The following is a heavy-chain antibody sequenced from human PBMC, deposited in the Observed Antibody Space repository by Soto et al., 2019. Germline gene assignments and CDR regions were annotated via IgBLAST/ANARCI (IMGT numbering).Heavy chain of an antibody. CDR3: AGDPGKGVRFLEWLSSYYGMDV. Sequence: ASVKVSCKASGYTFTGYYMHWVRQAPGQGLEWMGWINPNSGGTNYAQKFQGRVTMTRDTSISTAYMELSRLRSDDTAVYYCAGDPGKGVRFLEWLSSYYGMDVWGQGTTVTVSS. D-gene: IGHD3-3*01. CDR1: GYTFTGYY. J-gene: IGHJ6*02. V-gene: IGHV1-2*02. CDR2: INPNSGGT.